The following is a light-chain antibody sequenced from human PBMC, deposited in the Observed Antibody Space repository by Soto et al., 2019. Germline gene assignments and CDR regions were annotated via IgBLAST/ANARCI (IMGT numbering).Light chain of an antibody. J-gene: IGKJ1*01. CDR2: GTS. Sequence: EIVLTQSPGTLSLSPGERATLFCRASQSVSSSYLAWYQQKPGQAPRLLIYGTSSRANGIPDRFSGSGSGTDFTLTISGLEPEDLAVYYGQQCESSPWTFGQGTKMEIK. CDR1: QSVSSSY. V-gene: IGKV3-20*01. CDR3: QQCESSPWT.